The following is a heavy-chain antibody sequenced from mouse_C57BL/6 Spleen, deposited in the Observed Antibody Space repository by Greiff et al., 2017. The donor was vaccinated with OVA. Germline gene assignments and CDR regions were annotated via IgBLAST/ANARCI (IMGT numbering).Heavy chain of an antibody. CDR1: GYAFSSYW. V-gene: IGHV1-80*01. J-gene: IGHJ1*03. CDR3: AREGYFDV. Sequence: VQLQQSGAELVKPGASVKISCKASGYAFSSYWMNWVKQRPGKGLKWIGQIYPGDGDTNYNGKFKGKATLTAAKSSSTAYMQLSSLTSEEAAVYFCAREGYFDVWGTGTTVTVSS. CDR2: IYPGDGDT.